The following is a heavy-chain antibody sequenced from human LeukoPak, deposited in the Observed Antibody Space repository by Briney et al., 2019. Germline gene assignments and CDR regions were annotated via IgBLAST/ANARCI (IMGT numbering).Heavy chain of an antibody. CDR3: ARDPVVVPAAIGSYFDY. J-gene: IGHJ4*02. V-gene: IGHV1-8*01. Sequence: GASVKVSCKASGYTFTSYDINWVRQATGQGLEWMGWMNPNSGNTGYAQKFQGRVTMSRNTSISTAYMELRSLRSDDTAVYYCARDPVVVPAAIGSYFDYWGQGTLVTVSS. D-gene: IGHD2-2*01. CDR2: MNPNSGNT. CDR1: GYTFTSYD.